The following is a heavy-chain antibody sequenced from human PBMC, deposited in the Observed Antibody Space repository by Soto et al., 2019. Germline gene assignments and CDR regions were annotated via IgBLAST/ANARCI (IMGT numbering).Heavy chain of an antibody. J-gene: IGHJ4*02. CDR2: IYYTGTA. D-gene: IGHD6-19*01. CDR1: GGSISGRDYY. Sequence: SETLALTCTVSGGSISGRDYYWAWIRQPPGKGLEWLGTIYYTGTAYYNPSLTSRVTLSVDTSKNQFSLNLNSVTAADTAVYFCADMRGQWLPRDWGQGTLVTVS. V-gene: IGHV4-39*01. CDR3: ADMRGQWLPRD.